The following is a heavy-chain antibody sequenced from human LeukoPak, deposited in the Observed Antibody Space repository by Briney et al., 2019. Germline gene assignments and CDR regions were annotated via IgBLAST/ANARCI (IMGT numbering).Heavy chain of an antibody. Sequence: GGSLRLSCAASGFTFSSYTMHWIRQAPGKGLEWVSSISSSSSYIYYADSVKGRFTISRDNAKNSLYLQMNSLRAEDTAVYYCARAYDYVWGSYRFDYWGQGTLVTVSS. V-gene: IGHV3-21*01. D-gene: IGHD3-16*02. CDR3: ARAYDYVWGSYRFDY. J-gene: IGHJ4*02. CDR1: GFTFSSYT. CDR2: ISSSSSYI.